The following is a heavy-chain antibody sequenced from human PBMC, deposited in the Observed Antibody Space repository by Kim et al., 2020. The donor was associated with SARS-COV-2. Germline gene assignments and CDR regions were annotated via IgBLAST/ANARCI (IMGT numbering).Heavy chain of an antibody. Sequence: SETLSLTCTVSGGSINTFYWSWIRQPPGKGLEWIAYIYYIGSTNYNPSLKSRATISVDTSKNQFSLRLTSETAADTAIYYCARFTRYSAAWYLDYWGHGTLVTVSS. J-gene: IGHJ4*01. D-gene: IGHD5-12*01. V-gene: IGHV4-59*13. CDR1: GGSINTFY. CDR2: IYYIGST. CDR3: ARFTRYSAAWYLDY.